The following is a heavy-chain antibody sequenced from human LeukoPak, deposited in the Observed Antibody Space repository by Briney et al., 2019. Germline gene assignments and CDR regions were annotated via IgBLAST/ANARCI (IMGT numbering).Heavy chain of an antibody. D-gene: IGHD3-10*01. CDR1: GGSFSGYY. CDR2: INHSGST. Sequence: TSETLSLTCAVYGGSFSGYYWSWIRQPPGKGLEWIGEINHSGSTNYNPSLKSRVTISVDTSKNQSSLKLSSVTAADTAVYYCASNSFDYYGSGSYSVDYWGQGTLVTVSS. CDR3: ASNSFDYYGSGSYSVDY. J-gene: IGHJ4*02. V-gene: IGHV4-34*01.